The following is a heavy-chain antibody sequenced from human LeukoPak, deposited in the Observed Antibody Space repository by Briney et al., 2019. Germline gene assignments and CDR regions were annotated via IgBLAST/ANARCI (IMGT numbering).Heavy chain of an antibody. CDR3: ARQGYYYDSSGYYLDY. D-gene: IGHD3-22*01. Sequence: PSETLSLTCTVSGGSISSSSYYWGWIRQPLGKGLEWIGSIYYSGSTYYNPSLKSRVTISVDTSKNQFSLKLSSVTAAGTAVYYCARQGYYYDSSGYYLDYWGQGTLVTVSS. V-gene: IGHV4-39*01. CDR1: GGSISSSSYY. CDR2: IYYSGST. J-gene: IGHJ4*02.